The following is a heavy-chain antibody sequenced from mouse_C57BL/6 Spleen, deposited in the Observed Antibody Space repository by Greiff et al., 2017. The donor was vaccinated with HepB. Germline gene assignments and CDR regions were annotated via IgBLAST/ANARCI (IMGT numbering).Heavy chain of an antibody. D-gene: IGHD1-1*01. CDR1: GYAFSSYW. J-gene: IGHJ2*01. CDR2: IYPGDGDT. CDR3: ARKSYYYGSSHFDY. Sequence: VKLVESGAELVKPGASVKISCKASGYAFSSYWMNWVKQRPGKGLEWIGQIYPGDGDTNYNGKFKGKATLTADKSSSTAYMQLSSLTSEDSAVYFCARKSYYYGSSHFDYWGQGTTLTVSS. V-gene: IGHV1-80*01.